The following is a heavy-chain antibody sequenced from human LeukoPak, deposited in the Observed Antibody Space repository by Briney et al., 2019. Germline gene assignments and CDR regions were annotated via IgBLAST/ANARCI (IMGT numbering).Heavy chain of an antibody. CDR1: GFTFSSYW. V-gene: IGHV3-74*01. Sequence: PGRSLRLSCAAPGFTFSSYWMHWVRQVPGKGLVWVARINPGGSSITYADSVKGRFTIPRDNAKNTLYLQMDSLRAEDTGVYYCARSNQADDYWGQGTLVTVSS. CDR2: INPGGSSI. CDR3: ARSNQADDY. J-gene: IGHJ4*02. D-gene: IGHD1-14*01.